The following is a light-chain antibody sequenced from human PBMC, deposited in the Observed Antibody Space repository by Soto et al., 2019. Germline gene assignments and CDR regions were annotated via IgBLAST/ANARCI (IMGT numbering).Light chain of an antibody. CDR2: WAS. J-gene: IGKJ5*01. CDR1: QSLLYSSNNKNY. CDR3: QQYYSSPLT. V-gene: IGKV4-1*01. Sequence: DIVMTQSPDSLAVSLGERATINCKSSQSLLYSSNNKNYLAWYQQKAGQPPKLVLYWASTRESGVPDRFSGSGSWTDFTLTISSLQAEDVAVYYCQQYYSSPLTFGQGTRLEIK.